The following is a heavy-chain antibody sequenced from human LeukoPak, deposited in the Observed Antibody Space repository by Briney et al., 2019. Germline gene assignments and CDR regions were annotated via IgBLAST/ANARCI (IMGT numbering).Heavy chain of an antibody. D-gene: IGHD1-1*01. CDR3: ARGGWATGTTYYFDY. J-gene: IGHJ4*02. CDR2: INPNSGGT. V-gene: IGHV1-2*02. CDR1: GYTFTGYY. Sequence: ASVKVSCKASGYTFTGYYMHWVRQAPGQGLEWMGWINPNSGGTNYAQKFQGRVTMTRDTSISTAYMELSRLRSDDTAVYYCARGGWATGTTYYFDYWGQGTLVTVSS.